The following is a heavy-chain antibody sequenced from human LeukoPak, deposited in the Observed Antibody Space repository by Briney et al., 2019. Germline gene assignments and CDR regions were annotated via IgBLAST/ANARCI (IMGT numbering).Heavy chain of an antibody. D-gene: IGHD3-3*01. V-gene: IGHV4-39*01. CDR2: IYYSETT. J-gene: IGHJ4*02. CDR1: GDSINRTNFY. CDR3: ARLPRYDFWS. Sequence: SETLSLTCTVSGDSINRTNFYWGWIRQPRGKGLEWIGSIYYSETTNYNPSLKSRVTISVDTSKKQFSLKLRSVTAADTAVYYCARLPRYDFWSWGGRTLVTVSS.